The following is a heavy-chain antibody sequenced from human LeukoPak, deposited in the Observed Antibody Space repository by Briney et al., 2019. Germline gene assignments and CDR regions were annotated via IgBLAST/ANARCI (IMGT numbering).Heavy chain of an antibody. Sequence: PSETLSLTCTVSGGSISSYYWSWIRQPPGKGLEWIGEINHSGSTNYNPSLKSRVTISVDTSKNQFSLKLSSVTAADTAVYYCARGPIAAAGLFQHWGQGTLVTVSS. CDR3: ARGPIAAAGLFQH. J-gene: IGHJ1*01. D-gene: IGHD6-13*01. CDR1: GGSISSYY. CDR2: INHSGST. V-gene: IGHV4-34*01.